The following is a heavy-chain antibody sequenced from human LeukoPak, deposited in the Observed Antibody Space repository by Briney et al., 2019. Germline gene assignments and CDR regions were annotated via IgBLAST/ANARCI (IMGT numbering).Heavy chain of an antibody. CDR2: IYYSGST. V-gene: IGHV4-39*01. J-gene: IGHJ4*02. Sequence: SETLSLTCTVSGGSISSSSYYWGWIRQPPGKGLEWIGSIYYSGSTYYNPSLKSRVTISVDTSKNQFSLKLSSVTAADTAVYYCARQDDFWSSWSGGNFDYWGQGTLVTVSS. CDR3: ARQDDFWSSWSGGNFDY. CDR1: GGSISSSSYY. D-gene: IGHD3-3*01.